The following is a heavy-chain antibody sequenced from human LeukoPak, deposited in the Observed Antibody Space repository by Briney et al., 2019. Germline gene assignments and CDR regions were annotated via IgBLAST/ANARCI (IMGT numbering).Heavy chain of an antibody. CDR2: INPNSGGT. CDR3: ARAMVRGVTYDY. CDR1: GYAFTSYY. V-gene: IGHV1-2*02. D-gene: IGHD3-10*01. J-gene: IGHJ4*02. Sequence: GSVMVSCKASGYAFTSYYIQWVRQAPGQGLEWMGWINPNSGGTNYAQKFQGRVTMTRDTSISTAYMELSRLRSDDTAVYYCARAMVRGVTYDYWGQGTLVTVSS.